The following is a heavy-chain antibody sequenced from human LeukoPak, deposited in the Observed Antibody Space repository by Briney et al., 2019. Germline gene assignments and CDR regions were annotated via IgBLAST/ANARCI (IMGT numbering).Heavy chain of an antibody. V-gene: IGHV1-69*05. CDR1: GGTFSSYA. Sequence: ASVKVSCKASGGTFSSYAISWVRQAPGQGLEWMGGIIPIFGTANYAQKFQGRVTMTRDTSTSTVYMELSSLRSEDTAVYYCARGIAAAGDGWFDPLGPGNPGHRLL. CDR2: IIPIFGTA. D-gene: IGHD6-13*01. J-gene: IGHJ5*02. CDR3: ARGIAAAGDGWFDP.